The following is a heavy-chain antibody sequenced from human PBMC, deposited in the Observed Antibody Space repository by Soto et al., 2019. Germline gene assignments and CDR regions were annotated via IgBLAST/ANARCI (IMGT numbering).Heavy chain of an antibody. J-gene: IGHJ6*02. CDR1: GGTFRSYT. CDR2: IIPILGIA. Sequence: SVKVSCKASGGTFRSYTISWVRQAPGQGLEWMGRIIPILGIANYAQKFQGRVTITADKSTSTAYMELSSLRSEDTAVYYCARGSLTFNVAYYYGMDVWGQGTTVTVSS. D-gene: IGHD2-21*01. CDR3: ARGSLTFNVAYYYGMDV. V-gene: IGHV1-69*02.